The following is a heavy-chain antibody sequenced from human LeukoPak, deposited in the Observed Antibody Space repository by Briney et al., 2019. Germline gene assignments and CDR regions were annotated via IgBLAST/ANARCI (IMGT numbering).Heavy chain of an antibody. CDR3: ARALMVRGVNHLDY. CDR1: RFTFSSYW. CDR2: IKQDGSEK. D-gene: IGHD3-10*01. J-gene: IGHJ4*02. V-gene: IGHV3-7*01. Sequence: GGSLRLSCADSRFTFSSYWMSWVRQAPGKGLEWVANIKQDGSEKYYVDSVKGRFTISRDNAKKSLFLQMNSLRAEDTAVYYCARALMVRGVNHLDYWGQGTLVTVPS.